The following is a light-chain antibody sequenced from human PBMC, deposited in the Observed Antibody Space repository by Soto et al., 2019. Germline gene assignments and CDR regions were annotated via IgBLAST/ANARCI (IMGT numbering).Light chain of an antibody. V-gene: IGKV1-39*01. CDR3: QQSYSTIFT. CDR2: AAS. CDR1: QSISSY. Sequence: DLQMTQSPSSLSASVGDRVTITCRASQSISSYLNWYQQKPGKDPKLLIYAASSLQSGVPSRFSGSGSGTDFNLTISSLQTEDFATYECQQSYSTIFTFGPGTKVDIK. J-gene: IGKJ3*01.